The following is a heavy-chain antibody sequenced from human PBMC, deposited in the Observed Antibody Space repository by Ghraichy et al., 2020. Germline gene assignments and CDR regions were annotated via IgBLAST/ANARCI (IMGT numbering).Heavy chain of an antibody. V-gene: IGHV3-74*01. CDR2: TNEDGRII. CDR1: GFTFSRYW. Sequence: GGSLRLSCAASGFTFSRYWMHWVRQAPGKGLVLVSRTNEDGRIINYADSVNGRFTISRDNAKNTLFLEMKGLRAEETAVYYCGRDLGGSASHWGQGTLVTVSS. CDR3: GRDLGGSASH. J-gene: IGHJ4*02. D-gene: IGHD3-16*01.